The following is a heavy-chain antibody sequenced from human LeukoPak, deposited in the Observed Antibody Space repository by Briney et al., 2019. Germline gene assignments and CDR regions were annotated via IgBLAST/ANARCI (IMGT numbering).Heavy chain of an antibody. CDR3: AREYGYYDSSGYYSDY. D-gene: IGHD3-22*01. CDR2: ISAYNGNT. V-gene: IGHV1-18*01. CDR1: GYTFTSYG. Sequence: GASVKVSCKASGYTFTSYGISWVRQAPGQGLEWMGWISAYNGNTNYAQKLQGRVTMTTDTSTSTAYMELRSLRSDDTAMYYCAREYGYYDSSGYYSDYWGQGTLVTVSS. J-gene: IGHJ4*02.